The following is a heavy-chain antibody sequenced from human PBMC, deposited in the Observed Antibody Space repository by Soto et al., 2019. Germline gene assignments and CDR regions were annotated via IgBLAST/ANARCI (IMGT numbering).Heavy chain of an antibody. D-gene: IGHD4-17*01. CDR1: GFSLNTSGVG. CDR2: IYWDDDK. Sequence: QITLKESGPTLVKPTQTLTLTCTYSGFSLNTSGVGVGWIRQPPGKALEWLALIYWDDDKRYSPSLKSRLTITHDTPKNQVVLTMTNMDPVDTRTYYCAHRPYGDYPIDYWGQGTLVTVSS. V-gene: IGHV2-5*02. J-gene: IGHJ4*02. CDR3: AHRPYGDYPIDY.